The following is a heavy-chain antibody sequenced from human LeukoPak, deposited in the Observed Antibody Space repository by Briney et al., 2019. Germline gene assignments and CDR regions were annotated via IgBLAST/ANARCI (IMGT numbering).Heavy chain of an antibody. D-gene: IGHD4-17*01. CDR3: VRDRRDDYGDYRGADY. J-gene: IGHJ4*02. CDR1: GGSISNYY. Sequence: SETLSLTCTVSGGSISNYYWNWIRQPPGKGLEWIGYIYYTGTTNYNPSLKSRVTISVDTSKNQFSLKLTSVTAADTAVYYCVRDRRDDYGDYRGADYWGQGTLVTVSS. V-gene: IGHV4-59*01. CDR2: IYYTGTT.